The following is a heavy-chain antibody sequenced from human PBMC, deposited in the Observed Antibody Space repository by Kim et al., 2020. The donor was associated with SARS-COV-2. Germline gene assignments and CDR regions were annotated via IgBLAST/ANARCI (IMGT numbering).Heavy chain of an antibody. D-gene: IGHD2-21*02. CDR3: VRESGDYNQI. CDR2: ISNSGTS. Sequence: SETLSLTCAVSGGSVSGGSGNYYWNWIGQSPGNGLEWIGHISNSGTSYSNPSLKSRVAISVDTFNNRVTLKVSSVTAADSAVYYCVRESGDYNQIWGRGTLVTVS. J-gene: IGHJ4*02. V-gene: IGHV4-61*01. CDR1: GGSVSGGSGNYY.